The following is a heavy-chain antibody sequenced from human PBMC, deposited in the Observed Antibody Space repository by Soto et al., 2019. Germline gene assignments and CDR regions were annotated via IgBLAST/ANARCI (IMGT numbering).Heavy chain of an antibody. CDR2: IIPILGIA. CDR3: AREYSSSWYSEGGNWFDP. J-gene: IGHJ5*02. CDR1: GGTFSSNT. D-gene: IGHD6-13*01. V-gene: IGHV1-69*04. Sequence: EASVKVSCKASGGTFSSNTISWVRQAPGQGLEWMGRIIPILGIANYAQKFQGRVTITADKSTSTAYMELSSLRSEDTAVYYCAREYSSSWYSEGGNWFDPWGQGTLVTVSS.